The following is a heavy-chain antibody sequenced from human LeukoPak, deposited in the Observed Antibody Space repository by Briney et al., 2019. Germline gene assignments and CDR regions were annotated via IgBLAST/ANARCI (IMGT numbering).Heavy chain of an antibody. D-gene: IGHD4-17*01. CDR3: ARDGDYVYFDY. CDR2: IYHSGST. CDR1: GCSISSGYY. V-gene: IGHV4-38-2*02. Sequence: SETLSLTCAVSGCSISSGYYWGWIRQPPGKGLEGIGSIYHSGSTYYYPSLKSRVTILVETSNNQFSLKLSSVTAADTAVYYCARDGDYVYFDYWGQGTLVTVSS. J-gene: IGHJ4*02.